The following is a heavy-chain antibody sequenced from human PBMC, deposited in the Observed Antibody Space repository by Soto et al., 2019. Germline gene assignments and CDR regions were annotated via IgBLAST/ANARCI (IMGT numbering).Heavy chain of an antibody. CDR3: ARALAGDPGFDY. J-gene: IGHJ4*02. CDR2: IIPILGIA. V-gene: IGHV1-69*02. Sequence: QVQLVQSGAEVKKPGSSVKVSCKASGGTFSSYTISWVRQAPGQGLEWMGRIIPILGIANYAQKFQGRVTITADKSTSTAYMGLSSLRSEDSAVYYCARALAGDPGFDYWGQGTLVTVSS. CDR1: GGTFSSYT. D-gene: IGHD6-19*01.